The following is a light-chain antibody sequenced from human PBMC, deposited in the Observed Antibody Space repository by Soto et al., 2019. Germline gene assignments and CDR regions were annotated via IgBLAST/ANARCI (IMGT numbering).Light chain of an antibody. V-gene: IGKV3-15*01. CDR2: AAS. CDR1: QSISIN. Sequence: EVMMTQSPATLSVSTGERAILSCRASQSISINLAWYQQKPGQAPRLLIYAASNRATGVPARFSGSWSGTEFTLTISSLQSEDFAVYYCQQYNNWITFGQGTRLEVK. J-gene: IGKJ5*01. CDR3: QQYNNWIT.